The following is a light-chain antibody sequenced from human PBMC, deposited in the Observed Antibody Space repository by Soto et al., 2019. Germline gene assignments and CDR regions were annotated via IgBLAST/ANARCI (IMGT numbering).Light chain of an antibody. CDR1: SSNFGAGYD. Sequence: SVLTQPPSVSGAPGQRLTISCTGSSSNFGAGYDVHWYQQVPGTAPKLLIYDNSNRPSGVPDRFSGSKSGTSASLAITGLQAEDEADYYCQSYDSSLTAVVFGGGTKLTVL. V-gene: IGLV1-40*01. CDR2: DNS. CDR3: QSYDSSLTAVV. J-gene: IGLJ2*01.